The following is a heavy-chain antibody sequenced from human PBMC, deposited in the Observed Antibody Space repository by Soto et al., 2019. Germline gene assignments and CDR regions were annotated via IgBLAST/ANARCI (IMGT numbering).Heavy chain of an antibody. V-gene: IGHV1-69*13. CDR2: IIPIFGTA. D-gene: IGHD6-13*01. CDR1: GGTFSSYA. CDR3: AREYSSVLGQQLVRWFDY. J-gene: IGHJ4*02. Sequence: ASVKVSCKASGGTFSSYAISWVRQAPGQGLEWMGGIIPIFGTANYAQKFQGRVTITADESTSTAYMELSSLRSEDTAVYYCAREYSSVLGQQLVRWFDYWGQGTLVTVSS.